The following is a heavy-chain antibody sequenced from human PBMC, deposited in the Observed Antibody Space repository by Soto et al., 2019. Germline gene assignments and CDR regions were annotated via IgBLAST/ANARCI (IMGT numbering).Heavy chain of an antibody. CDR2: IQQDGSKT. CDR1: GFTFSSYG. CDR3: ARDRDSSYFPPPYYFDS. Sequence: PGGSLRLSCAASGFTFSSYGMHWVRQAPGRGLEWVANIQQDGSKTNYADSVRGRFTISRDNSKSTLFLQMDSLRPEDTAVYSCARDRDSSYFPPPYYFDSWGQGTL. D-gene: IGHD4-4*01. V-gene: IGHV3-30*02. J-gene: IGHJ4*02.